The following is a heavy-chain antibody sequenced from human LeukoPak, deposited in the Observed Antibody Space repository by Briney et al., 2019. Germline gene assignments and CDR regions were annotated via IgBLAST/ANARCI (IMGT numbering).Heavy chain of an antibody. CDR2: ISSSGSTI. CDR1: GFTFSSYE. CDR3: ARGPNVITYSSSWYDY. D-gene: IGHD6-13*01. Sequence: PPGGSLRLSCAASGFTFSSYEMNWVRQAPGKGLEWVSYISSSGSTIYYADSVKGRFTISRDNAKNSVYLQMNSLRAEDRAVYYCARGPNVITYSSSWYDYWGQGTLVTVSS. J-gene: IGHJ4*02. V-gene: IGHV3-48*03.